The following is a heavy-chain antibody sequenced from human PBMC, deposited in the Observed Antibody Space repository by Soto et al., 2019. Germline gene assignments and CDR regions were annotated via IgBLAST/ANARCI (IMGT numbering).Heavy chain of an antibody. CDR3: ARHRAAPVVLWFDP. CDR1: SFPFSNYT. CDR2: ISSSSTYI. V-gene: IGHV3-21*01. J-gene: IGHJ5*02. Sequence: PGGSLRLSCAATSFPFSNYTMNWVRQAPGKGLDWVSSISSSSTYIYYADSVKGRFTISTDNAKNSLYLQMSSLRAEDTSVYYCARHRAAPVVLWFDPRGQVTLVTVS. D-gene: IGHD6-13*01.